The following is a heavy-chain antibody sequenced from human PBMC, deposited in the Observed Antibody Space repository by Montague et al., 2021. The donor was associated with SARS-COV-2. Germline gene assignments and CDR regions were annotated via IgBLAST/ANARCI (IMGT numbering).Heavy chain of an antibody. D-gene: IGHD1-1*01. Sequence: TLSLTCTVSGGSISSGSYYWSWIRQPAGKGLEWIGRISISGSTNYNPSLKSRVTISVDTSKNQFSLKLSSVTAADTAVYYCARDVAGEYWDDGKIRDFSWFDPGGQGILVTVSS. CDR3: ARDVAGEYWDDGKIRDFSWFDP. V-gene: IGHV4-61*02. CDR2: ISISGST. CDR1: GGSISSGSYY. J-gene: IGHJ5*02.